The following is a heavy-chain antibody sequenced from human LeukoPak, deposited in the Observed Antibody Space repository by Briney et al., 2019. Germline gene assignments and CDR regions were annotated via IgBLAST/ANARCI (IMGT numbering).Heavy chain of an antibody. Sequence: GGSLRLSCAASGFTFSSYAMHWVRQAPGKGLEYVSAISSNGGSTYYANSVKGRFTISRDNSKNTLYLQMGSLRAEDTAVYYCARQRPRYFDRTRLIYYFDYWGQGTLVTVSS. CDR3: ARQRPRYFDRTRLIYYFDY. J-gene: IGHJ4*02. V-gene: IGHV3-64*01. D-gene: IGHD3-9*01. CDR1: GFTFSSYA. CDR2: ISSNGGST.